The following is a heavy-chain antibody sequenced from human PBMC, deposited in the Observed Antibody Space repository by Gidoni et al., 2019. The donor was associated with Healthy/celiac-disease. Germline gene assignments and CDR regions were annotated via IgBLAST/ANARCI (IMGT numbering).Heavy chain of an antibody. CDR3: ARWTYIYGGFDY. D-gene: IGHD5-18*01. V-gene: IGHV3-53*02. J-gene: IGHJ4*02. CDR1: GFTVSSNY. CDR2: IYSGGST. Sequence: EVQLVETGGGLIQPGGSLRLSCAASGFTVSSNYMRWVRQAPGKGLEWVSFIYSGGSTYYADSVKGRFTISRDNSKNTLYLQMNSLRAEDTAVYYCARWTYIYGGFDYWGQGTLVTVSS.